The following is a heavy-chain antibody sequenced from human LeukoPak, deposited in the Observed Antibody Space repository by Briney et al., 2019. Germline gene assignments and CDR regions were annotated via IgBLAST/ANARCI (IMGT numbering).Heavy chain of an antibody. D-gene: IGHD3-22*01. V-gene: IGHV3-23*01. J-gene: IGHJ4*02. CDR1: GFTFSSYA. CDR2: ISGSGGST. Sequence: GGSLRLSCAASGFTFSSYAMSWVRQAPGKGLEWVSAISGSGGSTYYADSVKGRFTISRDNSKNTLYLQMNSLRAEDTAVYYCAKTPPPYYYDSSGYYYYFDYWGQGTLVTVSS. CDR3: AKTPPPYYYDSSGYYYYFDY.